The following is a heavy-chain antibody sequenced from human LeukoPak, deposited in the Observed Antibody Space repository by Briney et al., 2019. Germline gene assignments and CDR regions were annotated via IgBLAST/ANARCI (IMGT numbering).Heavy chain of an antibody. Sequence: SETLSPTCVVSGDSISSSHCWSCVLQPPGKGLEWIGETFESGSTHYNPSLKSRVTMSVDKSNNQIYLNLYSVTAADTAVYYCARHGDCYFDYWGQGTLVTVSS. CDR3: ARHGDCYFDY. J-gene: IGHJ4*02. V-gene: IGHV4-4*02. D-gene: IGHD4-17*01. CDR1: GDSISSSHC. CDR2: TFESGST.